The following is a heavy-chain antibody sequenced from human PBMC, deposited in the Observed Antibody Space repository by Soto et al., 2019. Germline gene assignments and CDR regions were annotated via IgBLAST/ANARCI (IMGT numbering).Heavy chain of an antibody. CDR3: AKTIFGGHCG. Sequence: GSLSLSLVACGVTFRNHAMIRVRQAPGEGLECVSSISGNGGTTSYADSVKGRFAISRDNSKNTLYLQMNSLRAEDTDVYYCAKTIFGGHCGWGQGSVVTGSS. J-gene: IGHJ4*02. V-gene: IGHV3-23*01. CDR1: GVTFRNHA. D-gene: IGHD2-21*02. CDR2: ISGNGGTT.